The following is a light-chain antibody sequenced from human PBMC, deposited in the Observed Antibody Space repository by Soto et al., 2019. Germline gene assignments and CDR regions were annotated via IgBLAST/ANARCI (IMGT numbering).Light chain of an antibody. V-gene: IGKV3-11*01. CDR2: DAS. CDR3: QQRRNRL. CDR1: QSVGSY. J-gene: IGKJ4*01. Sequence: VVLTQSPATLSLSPGQIATLSCRASQSVGSYLAWYQQKPGQALRLLIYDASNRATCIPVRFSGSGSGTDFTLVCRRVEPEDSVVYECQQRRNRLFGGGTTVATK.